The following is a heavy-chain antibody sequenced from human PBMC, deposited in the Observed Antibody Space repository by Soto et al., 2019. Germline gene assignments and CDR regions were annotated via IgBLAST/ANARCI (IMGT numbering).Heavy chain of an antibody. Sequence: AAVKVSCKASGYTFTGYYMHWVRQAPGQGLEWMGWINPNRGGTNYAQKFQGRVTMTRDTSISTAYMELSRLRSDDTAVYYCAREGSGYSAFDIWGQGTMVTVSS. V-gene: IGHV1-2*02. CDR3: AREGSGYSAFDI. CDR2: INPNRGGT. CDR1: GYTFTGYY. D-gene: IGHD3-3*01. J-gene: IGHJ3*02.